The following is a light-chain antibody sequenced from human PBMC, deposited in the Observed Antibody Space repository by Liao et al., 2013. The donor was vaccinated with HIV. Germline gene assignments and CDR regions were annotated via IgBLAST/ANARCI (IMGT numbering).Light chain of an antibody. CDR1: KLGDKY. J-gene: IGLJ2*01. Sequence: SYELTQPHAVSVSPGQTVSITCSGDKLGDKYVCWYQQKPGQSPVAVIYQNTKRPPGIPERFSGSNSGNTATLTITGTQAMDEAVYYCQAWDINTHVVFGGGTKLTVL. CDR3: QAWDINTHVV. CDR2: QNT. V-gene: IGLV3-1*01.